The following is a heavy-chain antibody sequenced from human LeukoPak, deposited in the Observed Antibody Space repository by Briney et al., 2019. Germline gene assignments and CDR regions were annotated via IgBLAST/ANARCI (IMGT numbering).Heavy chain of an antibody. CDR2: IVPIFGTA. CDR1: GGTFSSYA. CDR3: ATPAGGYSYGRYFDY. V-gene: IGHV1-69*13. D-gene: IGHD5-18*01. J-gene: IGHJ4*02. Sequence: SVKVSCKASGGTFSSYAISWVRQAPGQGLEWMGGIVPIFGTANYAQKFQGRVTITADESTSTAYMELSSLRSEDTAVYYCATPAGGYSYGRYFDYWGQGTLVTVSS.